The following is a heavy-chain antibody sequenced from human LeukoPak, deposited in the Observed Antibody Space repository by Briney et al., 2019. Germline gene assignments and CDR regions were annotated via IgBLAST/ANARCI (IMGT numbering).Heavy chain of an antibody. V-gene: IGHV1-69*04. J-gene: IGHJ5*02. CDR1: GYTFTSYA. D-gene: IGHD5-12*01. Sequence: SVKVSCKASGYTFTSYAMNWVRQAPGQGLEWMGRIIPILGIANYAQKFQGRVTITADKSTSTAYMELSSLRSEDTAVYYCARDLLSGYESNNWFDPWGQGTLVTVSS. CDR3: ARDLLSGYESNNWFDP. CDR2: IIPILGIA.